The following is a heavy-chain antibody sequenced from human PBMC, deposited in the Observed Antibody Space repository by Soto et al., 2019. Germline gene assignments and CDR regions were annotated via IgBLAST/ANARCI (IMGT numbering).Heavy chain of an antibody. Sequence: GGSLRLSCAASGFTFSSYGMHWVRQAPGKGLEWVAVIWYDESNKYYADSVKGRFTISRDNSKNTLYLQMNSLRAEDTAVYYCARDEKYSSMGRFDPWGQGTLVTVSS. CDR1: GFTFSSYG. CDR3: ARDEKYSSMGRFDP. V-gene: IGHV3-33*01. J-gene: IGHJ5*02. CDR2: IWYDESNK. D-gene: IGHD6-13*01.